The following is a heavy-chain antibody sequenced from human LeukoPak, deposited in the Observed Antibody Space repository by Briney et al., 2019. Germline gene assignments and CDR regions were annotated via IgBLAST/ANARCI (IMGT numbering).Heavy chain of an antibody. CDR2: INHSGST. CDR3: TTDRRMVRGAPSNYYYGMDV. V-gene: IGHV4-34*01. J-gene: IGHJ6*02. D-gene: IGHD3-10*01. CDR1: GGSFSGYY. Sequence: SETLSLTCAVYGGSFSGYYWSWIRQPPGKGLEWIGEINHSGSTNYNPSLKSRVTISVDTSKNQFSLKLSSVTAADTAVYYCTTDRRMVRGAPSNYYYGMDVWGQGTTVTVSS.